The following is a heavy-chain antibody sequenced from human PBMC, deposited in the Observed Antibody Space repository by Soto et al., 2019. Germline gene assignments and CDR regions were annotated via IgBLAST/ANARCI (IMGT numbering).Heavy chain of an antibody. D-gene: IGHD2-15*01. Sequence: SETLSLTCSVSGSSISGYYWSWIRQTPEKGLEWIGYIYYSGRTNYNPSLKSRVTVLIAMSKNQFSLKLTSVSAADTAVYYCAAAPGYWGQGILVTVSS. CDR2: IYYSGRT. V-gene: IGHV4-59*01. CDR1: GSSISGYY. CDR3: AAAPGY. J-gene: IGHJ4*02.